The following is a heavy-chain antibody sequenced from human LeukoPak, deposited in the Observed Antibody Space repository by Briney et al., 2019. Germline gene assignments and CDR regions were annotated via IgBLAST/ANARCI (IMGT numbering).Heavy chain of an antibody. CDR1: GGSISSYY. Sequence: SETLSLTCTVSGGSISSYYWSWIRQPPGKGLEWIGSIYYSGSTYYNPSLKSRVTISVDTSKNQFSLKLSSVTAADTAVYYCARDHYYDSSGYTFRYWGQGTLVTVSS. V-gene: IGHV4-39*07. J-gene: IGHJ1*01. CDR3: ARDHYYDSSGYTFRY. D-gene: IGHD3-22*01. CDR2: IYYSGST.